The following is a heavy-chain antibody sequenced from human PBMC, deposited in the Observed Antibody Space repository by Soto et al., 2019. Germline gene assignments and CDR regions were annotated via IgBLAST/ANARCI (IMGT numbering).Heavy chain of an antibody. CDR3: ARGPAFRELWLHFDY. J-gene: IGHJ4*02. V-gene: IGHV1-18*01. CDR2: ISAYNGNT. D-gene: IGHD3-16*01. CDR1: GYTFTSYA. Sequence: ASVKVSCKAPGYTFTSYAISWVRQYPGQGLEWMGWISAYNGNTNYAQKLQGRVTMTTDTSTSTAYMELRSLRSDDTAVYYCARGPAFRELWLHFDYWGRGTLVTVSS.